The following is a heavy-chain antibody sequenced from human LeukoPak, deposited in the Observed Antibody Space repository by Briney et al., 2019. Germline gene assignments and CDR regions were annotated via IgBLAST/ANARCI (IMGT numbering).Heavy chain of an antibody. D-gene: IGHD3-16*02. V-gene: IGHV1-46*01. CDR3: ARGLGELSLPSFWFDP. CDR1: GYTFTSYF. CDR2: INPSGGST. Sequence: ASVKVSCKASGYTFTSYFMHWVRQAPGQGLEWMGIINPSGGSTTYAQKFQGRATMTRDTSTSTVYMELSGLTSEDTAVYYCARGLGELSLPSFWFDPWGHGTLVTVSS. J-gene: IGHJ5*02.